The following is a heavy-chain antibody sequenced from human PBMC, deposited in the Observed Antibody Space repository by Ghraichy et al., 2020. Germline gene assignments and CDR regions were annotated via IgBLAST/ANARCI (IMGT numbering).Heavy chain of an antibody. V-gene: IGHV3-48*01. J-gene: IGHJ4*01. CDR2: ITSDTKTI. CDR1: GFTFSIYS. CDR3: VRSVEYSFDN. Sequence: GGSLRLSCAASGFTFSIYSMNWVRQAPGKGLEWIAYITSDTKTIKYADSVKGRFTISRDNAKNSLYLQMSSLRPEDTAMYYCVRSVEYSFDNWGHGTLVTVSS. D-gene: IGHD5-18*01.